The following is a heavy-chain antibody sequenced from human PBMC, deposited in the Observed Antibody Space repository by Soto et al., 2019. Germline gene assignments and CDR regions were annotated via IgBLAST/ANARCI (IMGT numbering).Heavy chain of an antibody. V-gene: IGHV1-18*04. D-gene: IGHD4-4*01. Sequence: GASVKVSCKASGYTFTSYRISWVRQAPGQGLESMGWISAYNGNTNYAQKLQGRVTMTTDTSTSTAYMELRSLRSDDTAVYYCARLGGYSNYRTVYYYYGMDVWGQGTTVTVSS. CDR1: GYTFTSYR. J-gene: IGHJ6*02. CDR2: ISAYNGNT. CDR3: ARLGGYSNYRTVYYYYGMDV.